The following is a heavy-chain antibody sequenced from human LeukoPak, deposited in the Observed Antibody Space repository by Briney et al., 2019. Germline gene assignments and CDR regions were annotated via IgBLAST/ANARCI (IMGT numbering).Heavy chain of an antibody. V-gene: IGHV3-30-3*01. J-gene: IGHJ4*02. CDR3: ARDFNWAFDY. Sequence: GGSLRLSCAASKFMFSAYNMHWVRQVPGKGLEWLAIISHDGNTGHYADSVKGRFTIPRDNSKDTVDLQMNSLRADDTAVYYCARDFNWAFDYWGQGTLVTVSS. CDR1: KFMFSAYN. D-gene: IGHD3-16*01. CDR2: ISHDGNTG.